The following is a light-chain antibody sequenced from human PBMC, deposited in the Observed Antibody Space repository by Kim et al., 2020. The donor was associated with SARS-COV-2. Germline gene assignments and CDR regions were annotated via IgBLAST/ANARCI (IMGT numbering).Light chain of an antibody. CDR1: QNVRDT. Sequence: EIVMTQSPATVSVSPGERATLSCRTSQNVRDTVAWYQQKPGQAPRLLIYDVSTRATGIPARFRGNGSGTDFSLTISSLESEDFAVYYCQHYYNWPRTFGQGTKVDIK. CDR3: QHYYNWPRT. J-gene: IGKJ1*01. CDR2: DVS. V-gene: IGKV3-15*01.